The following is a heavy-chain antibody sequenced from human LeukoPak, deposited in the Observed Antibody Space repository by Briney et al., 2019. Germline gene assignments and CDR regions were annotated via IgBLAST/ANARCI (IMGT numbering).Heavy chain of an antibody. V-gene: IGHV1-69*01. Sequence: SVKVSCKASGGTFSRYAISWVRQAPGQGLESMGGITPIFGTANYAQKFQGRVTITADESTRTAYMELRSLKSEDTAVYYCARDAAIYDSGAYYYLWWGQGTLVTVSS. CDR1: GGTFSRYA. CDR2: ITPIFGTA. J-gene: IGHJ4*02. D-gene: IGHD3-22*01. CDR3: ARDAAIYDSGAYYYLW.